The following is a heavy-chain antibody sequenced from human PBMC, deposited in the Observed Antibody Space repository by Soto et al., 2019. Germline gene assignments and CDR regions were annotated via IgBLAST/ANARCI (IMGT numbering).Heavy chain of an antibody. CDR2: IIPVLGIA. CDR1: GRTFSSYT. Sequence: QVQLVQSGAEVKKPGSWVEVSCKASGRTFSSYTISWVRQAPGQGLEWMGRIIPVLGIANYARKFRGRVTITAHKTTSPAYMELSRWRSEDTAVYYCARGGRKQCLDINWFDPWGQGTLVTVSS. V-gene: IGHV1-69*02. J-gene: IGHJ5*02. CDR3: ARGGRKQCLDINWFDP. D-gene: IGHD6-19*01.